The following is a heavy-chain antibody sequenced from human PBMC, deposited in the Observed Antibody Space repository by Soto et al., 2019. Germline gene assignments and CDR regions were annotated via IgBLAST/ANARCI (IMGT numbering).Heavy chain of an antibody. V-gene: IGHV4-4*02. Sequence: SETLSLTSAVSGDYIISDKWWSWIRPPPGKGLQWIGEIYHSGSTKYNPSLKSRVIISVDKSKNQFSLKLSSVTDADTAVYYCARGETQQQRDYWGQGTLVTVSS. CDR2: IYHSGST. CDR3: ARGETQQQRDY. D-gene: IGHD6-13*01. J-gene: IGHJ4*02. CDR1: GDYIISDKW.